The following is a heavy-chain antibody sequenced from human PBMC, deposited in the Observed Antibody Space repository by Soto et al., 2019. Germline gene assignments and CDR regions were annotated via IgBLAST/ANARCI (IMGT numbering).Heavy chain of an antibody. CDR3: ARGPTGWYGYDY. Sequence: EVQLVESGGGLVQPGGSLRLSCAASGFTFSSSWMHWVRQAPGKGLVWVSRINSDGSRTNYADSVKGRFTISRDNARNTLCLQMNSLRAEDTALYYCARGPTGWYGYDYWGQGTLVTVSS. V-gene: IGHV3-74*01. J-gene: IGHJ4*02. CDR1: GFTFSSSW. D-gene: IGHD6-19*01. CDR2: INSDGSRT.